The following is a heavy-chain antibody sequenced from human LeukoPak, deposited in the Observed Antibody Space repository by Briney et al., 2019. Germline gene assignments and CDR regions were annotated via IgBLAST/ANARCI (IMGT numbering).Heavy chain of an antibody. V-gene: IGHV1-69*05. D-gene: IGHD4-23*01. J-gene: IGHJ6*03. CDR1: GGTFSSYA. Sequence: SVKVSCKAPGGTFSSYAISWVRQAPGQGLEWMGGIIPIFGTANYAQKFQGRVTITTDESTSTAYMELSSLRFEDTAVYYCARDHGGNSPYYYYYMDVWGKGATVTVSS. CDR2: IIPIFGTA. CDR3: ARDHGGNSPYYYYYMDV.